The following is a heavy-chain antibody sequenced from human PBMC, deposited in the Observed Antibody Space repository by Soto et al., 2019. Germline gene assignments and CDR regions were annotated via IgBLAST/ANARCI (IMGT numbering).Heavy chain of an antibody. CDR1: GFTFSSYG. V-gene: IGHV3-33*01. J-gene: IGHJ4*02. D-gene: IGHD5-18*01. CDR2: IWYDGSNK. CDR3: ARDPRGKYSYGPDY. Sequence: PVGSLRLSCAASGFTFSSYGMHWVRQAPGKGLEWVAVIWYDGSNKYYADSVKGRFTISRDNSKNTLYLQMNSLRAEDTAVYYCARDPRGKYSYGPDYWGQGTLVTVSS.